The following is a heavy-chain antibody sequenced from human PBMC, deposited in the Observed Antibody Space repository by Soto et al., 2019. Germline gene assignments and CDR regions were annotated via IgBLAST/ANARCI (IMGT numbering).Heavy chain of an antibody. V-gene: IGHV3-33*01. CDR1: GFTFSSFG. D-gene: IGHD3-3*01. Sequence: QVQVVESGGGVVQPGRSLRLSCAASGFTFSSFGMHWVRQAPGKGLEWVSLIWYDGSKKSYGDSVKGRFTISRDNSRNTVYLQMNSLRADETAVYYCARDASYYSLWSGYYPSRNGMDVWGQRTTVTVSS. CDR2: IWYDGSKK. J-gene: IGHJ6*02. CDR3: ARDASYYSLWSGYYPSRNGMDV.